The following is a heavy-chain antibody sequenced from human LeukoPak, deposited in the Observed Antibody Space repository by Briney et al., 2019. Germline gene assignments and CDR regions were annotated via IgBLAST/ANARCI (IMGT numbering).Heavy chain of an antibody. CDR3: ARDLRMVANDY. D-gene: IGHD4/OR15-4a*01. CDR1: GGTFSSYA. CDR2: INTNTGNP. J-gene: IGHJ4*02. V-gene: IGHV7-4-1*02. Sequence: ASVKVSCNASGGTFSSYAMNWVRQAPGQGLEWMGWINTNTGNPTYAQGFTGRFVFSLDTSVSTAYLQISSLRAEDTAVYYCARDLRMVANDYWGQGTLVTVSS.